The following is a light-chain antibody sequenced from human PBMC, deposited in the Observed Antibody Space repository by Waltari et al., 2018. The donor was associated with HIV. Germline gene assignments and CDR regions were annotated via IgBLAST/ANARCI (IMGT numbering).Light chain of an antibody. CDR3: ATWDDGLSCWV. V-gene: IGLV1-44*01. J-gene: IGLJ3*02. CDR1: ASNIGGNT. CDR2: NND. Sequence: QSVVTQPPSASGTPGQRVTMSCSGSASNIGGNTVHWYQHLPQTAHKLHIYNNDGRPSGVPYRFSASTTGTAASLDISGLQSEDEADYYCATWDDGLSCWVFGGGTKLTVL.